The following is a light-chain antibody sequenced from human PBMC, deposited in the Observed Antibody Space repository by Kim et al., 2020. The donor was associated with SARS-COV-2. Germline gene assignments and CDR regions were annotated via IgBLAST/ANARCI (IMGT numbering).Light chain of an antibody. CDR1: QTQHPRL. CDR2: SAS. Sequence: SPWARHTPPRMASQTQHPRLLTLDQQKPGQAPRLLMYSASSLATGIPDKFSGSETGTGFILTIHRLEPEDSAIYYCHHLSSSPYYTFGQGTKLDI. J-gene: IGKJ2*01. CDR3: HHLSSSPYYT. V-gene: IGKV3-20*01.